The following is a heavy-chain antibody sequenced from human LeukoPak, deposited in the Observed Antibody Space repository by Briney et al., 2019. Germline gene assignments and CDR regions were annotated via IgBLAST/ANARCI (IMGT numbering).Heavy chain of an antibody. CDR3: AREGVQTTVDAFDV. D-gene: IGHD4-17*01. J-gene: IGHJ3*01. CDR1: GFTLKIYP. V-gene: IGHV3-30*04. Sequence: GGSLRLSCAASGFTLKIYPMHWVRQAPGKGLEWLAVISHDGSDKNNADSVKGRFIISRDNSKNTIYLQLNSLRPEDTAMYYCAREGVQTTVDAFDVWGLGTMVIVSS. CDR2: ISHDGSDK.